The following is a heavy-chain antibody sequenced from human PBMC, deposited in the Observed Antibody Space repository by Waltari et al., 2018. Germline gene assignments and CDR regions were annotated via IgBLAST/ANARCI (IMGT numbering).Heavy chain of an antibody. CDR2: IIPIFGTA. D-gene: IGHD3-10*01. CDR3: ATGGSGTSGGYMDV. J-gene: IGHJ6*02. CDR1: GGTFSSYA. V-gene: IGHV1-69*05. Sequence: QVQLVQSGAEVKKPGSSVKVSCKASGGTFSSYASSWARPAPGQGLEWMGGIIPIFGTANYAQKFQGRVTITTDESTSTAYMELSSLRSEDTAVYYCATGGSGTSGGYMDVWGQGTTVTVSS.